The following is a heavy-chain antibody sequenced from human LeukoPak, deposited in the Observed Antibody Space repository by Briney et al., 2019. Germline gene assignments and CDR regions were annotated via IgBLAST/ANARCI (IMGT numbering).Heavy chain of an antibody. CDR3: ARGLVGIAVAGTSEDY. CDR2: INPNSGGT. Sequence: VSVKVSCKASGYTFTGYYMHWVRQAPGQGLEWMGRINPNSGGTNYAQKFQGRVTMTRDTSISTAYMELSRLRSDNTAVYYCARGLVGIAVAGTSEDYWGQGTLVTVSS. CDR1: GYTFTGYY. V-gene: IGHV1-2*06. J-gene: IGHJ4*02. D-gene: IGHD6-19*01.